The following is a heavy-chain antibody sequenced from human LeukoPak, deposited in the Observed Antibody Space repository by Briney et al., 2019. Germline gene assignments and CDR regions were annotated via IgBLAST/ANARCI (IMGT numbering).Heavy chain of an antibody. V-gene: IGHV3-30*02. Sequence: HPGGSLRLSCAASGFTFSSYGMHWVRQAPGKGLEWVAFIRYDGSNKYYADSVKGRFTISRDNSKNTLYLQMNSLRAEDTAVYYCAKFGYQLHLDAFDIWGQGTMVTVSS. D-gene: IGHD2-2*01. CDR1: GFTFSSYG. CDR3: AKFGYQLHLDAFDI. CDR2: IRYDGSNK. J-gene: IGHJ3*02.